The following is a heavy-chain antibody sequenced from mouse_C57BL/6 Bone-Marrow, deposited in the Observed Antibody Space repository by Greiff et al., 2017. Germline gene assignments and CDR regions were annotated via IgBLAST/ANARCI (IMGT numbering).Heavy chain of an antibody. CDR3: ANTHYYGSSYVNWYFDV. J-gene: IGHJ1*03. D-gene: IGHD1-1*01. CDR1: GFSLTSYG. Sequence: VKLVESGPGLVQPSQSLSITCTVSGFSLTSYGVHWVRQSPGKGLEWLGVIWRGGSTDYNAAFMSRLSITKDNSKSQVFFKMNSLQADDTAIYYCANTHYYGSSYVNWYFDVWGTGTTVTVSS. V-gene: IGHV2-5*01. CDR2: IWRGGST.